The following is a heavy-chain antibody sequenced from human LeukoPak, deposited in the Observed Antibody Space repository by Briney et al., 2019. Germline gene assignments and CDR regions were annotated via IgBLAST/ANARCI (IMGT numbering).Heavy chain of an antibody. CDR2: FDPEDGET. CDR3: ARDSPRHCSSTSCHDFDY. V-gene: IGHV1-24*01. Sequence: EASVKVSCKVSGYTLTELSMHWVRQAPGKGLEWMGGFDPEDGETIYAQKFQGRVTMTEDTSTDTAYMELSSLRSEDTAVYYCARDSPRHCSSTSCHDFDYWGQGTLVTVSS. D-gene: IGHD2-2*01. J-gene: IGHJ4*02. CDR1: GYTLTELS.